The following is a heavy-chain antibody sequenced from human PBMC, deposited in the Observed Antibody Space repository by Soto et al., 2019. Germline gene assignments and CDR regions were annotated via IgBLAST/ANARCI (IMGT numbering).Heavy chain of an antibody. J-gene: IGHJ4*02. Sequence: SETLSLTCAVYGGSFSGYYWSWIRQPPGKGLERIGEINHSGSTNYNPSLKSRVTKSVDTSKNQFSLKLSPVTAEDTAVYYCATSYGNAWYTYWGQGTQVTVSS. CDR3: ATSYGNAWYTY. D-gene: IGHD6-13*01. CDR1: GGSFSGYY. CDR2: INHSGST. V-gene: IGHV4-34*01.